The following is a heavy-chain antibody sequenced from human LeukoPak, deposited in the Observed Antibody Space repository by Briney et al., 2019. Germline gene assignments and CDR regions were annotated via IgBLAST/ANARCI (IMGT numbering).Heavy chain of an antibody. CDR1: GGSISSYY. J-gene: IGHJ4*02. CDR3: ARLKMYYYGSGSTLAYFDY. D-gene: IGHD3-10*01. CDR2: IYYSGST. V-gene: IGHV4-59*08. Sequence: PSETLSLTCTVSGGSISSYYWSWIRQPPGKGLEWIGYIYYSGSTNYNPSLKSRVTISVDTSKNQFSLKLSSVTAADTAVYYCARLKMYYYGSGSTLAYFDYWGQGTLVTVSS.